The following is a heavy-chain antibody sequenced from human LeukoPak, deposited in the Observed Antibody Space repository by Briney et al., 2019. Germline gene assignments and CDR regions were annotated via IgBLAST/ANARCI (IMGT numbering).Heavy chain of an antibody. CDR1: GGSVSSFY. CDR2: ISPSGTT. V-gene: IGHV4-4*07. J-gene: IGHJ4*02. Sequence: SETLSLTCSVSGGSVSSFYWNWIRQPAGKGLEWIGRISPSGTTNYNPSLKSRVTVSVDTSKNQFSLKLNSVTAADTAVYYCASAADYGDYVGLYYFDSWGQGTLVTVSS. CDR3: ASAADYGDYVGLYYFDS. D-gene: IGHD4-17*01.